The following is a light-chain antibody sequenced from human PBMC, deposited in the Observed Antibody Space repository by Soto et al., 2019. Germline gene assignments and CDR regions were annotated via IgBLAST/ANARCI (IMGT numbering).Light chain of an antibody. V-gene: IGKV3-15*01. CDR2: GAS. CDR1: EIVTTN. J-gene: IGKJ2*01. CDR3: QQDNHWPPYI. Sequence: EIVMTQSPDTLSVSPGERATLSCRASEIVTTNLAWYQQKPGQAPRLLIYGASTRASGIPARFSGSGSGTDFPLTISGLPSEDVAIYYCQQDNHWPPYIFGQGTKLEIK.